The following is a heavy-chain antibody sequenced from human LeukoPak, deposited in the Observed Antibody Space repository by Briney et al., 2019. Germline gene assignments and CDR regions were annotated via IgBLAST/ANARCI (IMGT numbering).Heavy chain of an antibody. J-gene: IGHJ4*02. D-gene: IGHD4-17*01. CDR2: IWYDGSNK. Sequence: GGSLRLSCAASGFTFSSYSMNWVRQAPGKGLEWVAVIWYDGSNKYYADSVKGRFTISRDNSKNTLYLQMNSLRAEDTAVYYCARLPTLYDYGDYADYWGQGTLVTVSS. V-gene: IGHV3-33*08. CDR3: ARLPTLYDYGDYADY. CDR1: GFTFSSYS.